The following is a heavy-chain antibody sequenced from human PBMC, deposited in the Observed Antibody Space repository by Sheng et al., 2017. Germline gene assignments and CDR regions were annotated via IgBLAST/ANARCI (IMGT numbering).Heavy chain of an antibody. V-gene: IGHV3-15*01. Sequence: EVQLVESGGGLVKPGGSLRLSCAASGFTFSNAWMSWVRQAPGKGLEWVGRIKSKTDGGTTDYAAPVKGRFTISRDDSKNTLYLQMNSLKTEDTAVYYCTTDWITIFGVAQEGGQGTLVTVSS. CDR2: IKSKTDGGTT. CDR1: GFTFSNAW. CDR3: TTDWITIFGVAQE. J-gene: IGHJ4*02. D-gene: IGHD3-3*01.